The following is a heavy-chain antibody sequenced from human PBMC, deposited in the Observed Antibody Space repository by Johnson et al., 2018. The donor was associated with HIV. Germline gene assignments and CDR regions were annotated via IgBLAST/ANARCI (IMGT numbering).Heavy chain of an antibody. J-gene: IGHJ3*02. CDR1: GFTFSSYA. Sequence: VQLVESGGGLVQPGGSLRLSCSASGFTFSSYAMSWVRQAPGKGLEWVSAISGSGGSIYYADSVKGRFTISRDNTKKSLYLQMNSLRAEDTAVYYCARDSTPWGGDYVGYGFDIWGQGTVVTVSS. V-gene: IGHV3-23*04. D-gene: IGHD4-17*01. CDR2: ISGSGGSI. CDR3: ARDSTPWGGDYVGYGFDI.